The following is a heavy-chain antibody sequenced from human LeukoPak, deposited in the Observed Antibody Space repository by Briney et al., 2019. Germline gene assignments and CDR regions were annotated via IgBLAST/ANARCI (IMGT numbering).Heavy chain of an antibody. CDR2: ISGSGGST. V-gene: IGHV3-23*01. J-gene: IGHJ4*02. CDR3: AKDDMGIAAAGPDY. CDR1: GFTFSSYA. Sequence: GGSLRLSCAASGFTFSSYAMSWVRQAPGKGLEWVSAISGSGGSTYYADSVKGRFTISRDNSKNTLYLQMDSLRAEDTAVYYCAKDDMGIAAAGPDYWGQGTLVTVSS. D-gene: IGHD6-13*01.